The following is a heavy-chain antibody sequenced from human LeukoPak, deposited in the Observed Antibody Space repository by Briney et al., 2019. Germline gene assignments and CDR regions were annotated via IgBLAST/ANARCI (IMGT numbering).Heavy chain of an antibody. Sequence: GGSLRLSCEASGFTFSRYGMHWVRQAPGKGLEWGAVVSYDGSTKYYAGSVKGRFTISRDNSKNTLLLQMNSPRAEDTALYFCAKAETPYTSKSLDYWGQGTLVTVSS. CDR1: GFTFSRYG. V-gene: IGHV3-30*18. D-gene: IGHD3-16*01. CDR3: AKAETPYTSKSLDY. J-gene: IGHJ4*02. CDR2: VSYDGSTK.